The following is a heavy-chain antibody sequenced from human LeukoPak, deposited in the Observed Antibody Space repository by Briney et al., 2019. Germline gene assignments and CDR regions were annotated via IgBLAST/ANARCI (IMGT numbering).Heavy chain of an antibody. J-gene: IGHJ1*01. Sequence: SVKVSCKASGGTFSSDAISWVRQAPGQGLEWMGGIIPIFSTTNYAQKLQGRVTITADESTSTAYMELSSLRSEDTAVYYCARVIAATGTWYFQHWGQGTLVTVSS. D-gene: IGHD6-13*01. CDR1: GGTFSSDA. V-gene: IGHV1-69*01. CDR2: IIPIFSTT. CDR3: ARVIAATGTWYFQH.